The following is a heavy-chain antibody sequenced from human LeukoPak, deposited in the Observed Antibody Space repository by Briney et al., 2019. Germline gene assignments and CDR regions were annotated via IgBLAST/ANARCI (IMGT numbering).Heavy chain of an antibody. CDR2: IIPILGIA. V-gene: IGHV1-69*04. CDR3: ASSRIAAAGAHFDY. J-gene: IGHJ4*02. D-gene: IGHD6-13*01. Sequence: SVKVSCKASGGTFSSYAISWVRQAPGQGLERMGRIIPILGIANYAQKFQGRVTITADKSTSTAYMELSSLRSEDTAVYYCASSRIAAAGAHFDYWGQGTLVTVSS. CDR1: GGTFSSYA.